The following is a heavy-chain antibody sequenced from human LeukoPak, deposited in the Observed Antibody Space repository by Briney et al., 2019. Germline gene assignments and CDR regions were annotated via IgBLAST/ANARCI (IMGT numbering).Heavy chain of an antibody. CDR2: IYYSGST. Sequence: SETLSLTCTVSGGSISSSSYYWGWIRQPPGKGLEWFGSIYYSGSTYYNSSLKSRVTISVDTSKNQFSLKLSSVTAADTAVYYCARIASGSYLYYFDYWGQGTLVTVSS. J-gene: IGHJ4*02. V-gene: IGHV4-39*01. CDR1: GGSISSSSYY. D-gene: IGHD1-26*01. CDR3: ARIASGSYLYYFDY.